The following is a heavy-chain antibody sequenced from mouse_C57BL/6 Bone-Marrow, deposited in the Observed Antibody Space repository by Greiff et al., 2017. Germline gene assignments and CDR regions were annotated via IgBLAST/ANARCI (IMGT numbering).Heavy chain of an antibody. CDR1: GYTFTSYW. CDR2: IDPNSGGT. CDR3: ARGGFFGSSRYYYAMDY. J-gene: IGHJ4*01. Sequence: VKLQQPGAELVKPGASVKLSCKASGYTFTSYWMHWVKQRPGRGLEWIGRIDPNSGGTKYNEKFKSKATLTVDKPSSSAYMQLSSLTSEDSAVYYCARGGFFGSSRYYYAMDYWGQGTSVTVSS. D-gene: IGHD1-1*01. V-gene: IGHV1-72*01.